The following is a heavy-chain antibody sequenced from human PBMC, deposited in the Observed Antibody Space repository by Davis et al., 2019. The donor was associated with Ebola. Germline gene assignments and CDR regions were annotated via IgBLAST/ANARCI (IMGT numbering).Heavy chain of an antibody. Sequence: GESLKISCTDSVITFSSYAMTWVRQAPGKGLEWVSAISGSGGSTYYADSVKGRFTISRDNSRSTLHLQMNSLKAEDTAIYYCVRELYDYVWLAYLDRWGQGTLVTVSS. V-gene: IGHV3-23*01. CDR3: VRELYDYVWLAYLDR. CDR2: ISGSGGST. CDR1: VITFSSYA. J-gene: IGHJ4*02. D-gene: IGHD3-16*01.